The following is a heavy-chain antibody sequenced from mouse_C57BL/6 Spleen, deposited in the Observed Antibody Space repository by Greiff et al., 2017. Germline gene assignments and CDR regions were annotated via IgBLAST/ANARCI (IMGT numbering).Heavy chain of an antibody. CDR1: GYSFTGYY. CDR3: ARGGMDY. V-gene: IGHV1-42*01. Sequence: EVQLVESGPELVKPGASVKISCKASGYSFTGYYMNWVKQSPAKSLEWIGEINPSTGGTTYNQKFKAKATLTVDKSSSTAYMPLKSLTSDDSAVYYCARGGMDYWGQGTSVTVSS. CDR2: INPSTGGT. J-gene: IGHJ4*01.